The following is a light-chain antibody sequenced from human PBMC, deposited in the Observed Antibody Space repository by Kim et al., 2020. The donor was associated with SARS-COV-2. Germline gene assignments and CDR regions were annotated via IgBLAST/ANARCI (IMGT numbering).Light chain of an antibody. V-gene: IGKV3-15*01. Sequence: EIVMTQSPATLSVSPGERATLSCRASQSVSSNLAWYQKKPGQAPRLLIYGTSTRATGIPARFSGSGSGTEFTLTISSLQSEDFAVYYCQQYNNWPPNRMFGQGTKVDIK. CDR2: GTS. J-gene: IGKJ1*01. CDR3: QQYNNWPPNRM. CDR1: QSVSSN.